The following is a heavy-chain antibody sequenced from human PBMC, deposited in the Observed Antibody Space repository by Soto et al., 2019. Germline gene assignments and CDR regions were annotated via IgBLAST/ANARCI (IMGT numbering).Heavy chain of an antibody. Sequence: QVQLVDSGGGVVQPGRSLRLSCAASGFTFSNYAMHWVRQAPCKGLEWMALISYDGSKTYYADSVKGRFTISRDNSKNTLYLQMNSLRAEDTAVYYCARELVFDYWGQGTLVTVSS. CDR1: GFTFSNYA. CDR3: ARELVFDY. V-gene: IGHV3-30-3*01. D-gene: IGHD2-15*01. J-gene: IGHJ4*02. CDR2: ISYDGSKT.